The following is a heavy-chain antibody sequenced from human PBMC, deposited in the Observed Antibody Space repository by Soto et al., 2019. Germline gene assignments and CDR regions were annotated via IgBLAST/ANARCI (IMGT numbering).Heavy chain of an antibody. Sequence: EVQLLESGGGLVQPGGSLRLSCAASGFTFSTYAMNWVRQAPGKGLDWVSTITASGGVTFYEDSVKGRFTISRDNSENTVYLQLNNLRAEDPALYFCARGKGGYIYLFDYWGQGTLVTVSS. D-gene: IGHD5-18*01. CDR1: GFTFSTYA. CDR2: ITASGGVT. J-gene: IGHJ4*02. V-gene: IGHV3-23*01. CDR3: ARGKGGYIYLFDY.